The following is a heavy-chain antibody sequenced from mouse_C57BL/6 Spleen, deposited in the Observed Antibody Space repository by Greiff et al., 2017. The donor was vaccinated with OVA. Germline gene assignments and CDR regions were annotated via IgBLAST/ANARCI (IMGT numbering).Heavy chain of an antibody. D-gene: IGHD2-4*01. V-gene: IGHV1-52*01. Sequence: QVQLQQSGAELVRPGSSVKLSCKASGYTFTSYWMHWVKQRPIQGLEWIGNIDPSDSETHYNQKFKDKATLTVDKSSSTAYMQLSSLTSEDSAVYYCARGLRRERLDYWGQGTTLTVSS. CDR2: IDPSDSET. CDR1: GYTFTSYW. J-gene: IGHJ2*01. CDR3: ARGLRRERLDY.